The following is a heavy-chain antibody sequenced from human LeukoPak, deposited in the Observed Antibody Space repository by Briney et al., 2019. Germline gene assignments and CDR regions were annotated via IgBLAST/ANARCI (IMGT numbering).Heavy chain of an antibody. CDR2: ISSSSSYT. Sequence: GGSLRLSCAASGFTFSNAWMSWVRQAPGKGLEWVSYISSSSSYTNYADSVKGRFTISRDNAKNSLYLQMNSLRAEDTAVYYCARDRPSYRIAAAGTGRYWGQGTLVTVSS. V-gene: IGHV3-11*05. J-gene: IGHJ4*02. CDR3: ARDRPSYRIAAAGTGRY. D-gene: IGHD6-13*01. CDR1: GFTFSNAW.